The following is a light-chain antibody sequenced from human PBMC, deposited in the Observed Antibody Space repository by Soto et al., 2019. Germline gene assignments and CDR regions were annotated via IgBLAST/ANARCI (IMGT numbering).Light chain of an antibody. V-gene: IGKV1-5*01. CDR1: QSISTW. Sequence: DIQVTQSPSTLSASVGDRVTITCRASQSISTWLAWYQRKPGKAPKLLIYGASSLESGVPSRFSGSGSGTEFTLTISSLQPDDFATYYCQQYSTYSTFGQGTKV. J-gene: IGKJ1*01. CDR3: QQYSTYST. CDR2: GAS.